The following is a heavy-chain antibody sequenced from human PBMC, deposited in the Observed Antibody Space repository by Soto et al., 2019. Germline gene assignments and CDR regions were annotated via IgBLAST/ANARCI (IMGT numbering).Heavy chain of an antibody. V-gene: IGHV4-59*01. J-gene: IGHJ5*02. CDR1: GGPISSYC. Sequence: SETLSLTCTVSGGPISSYCWRWIRQPPGKGLEWIGDIYYSGSTNYNPSLKSRVTISVDTSKNQFSLKLSSVTAADTAVYYCARADYDFWSGPLGVLAWLDTWGQGTLVTVSS. D-gene: IGHD3-3*01. CDR2: IYYSGST. CDR3: ARADYDFWSGPLGVLAWLDT.